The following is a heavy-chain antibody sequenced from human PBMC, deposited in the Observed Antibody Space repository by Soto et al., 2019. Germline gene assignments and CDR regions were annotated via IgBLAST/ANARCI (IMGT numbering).Heavy chain of an antibody. CDR1: GFTFSSYA. CDR3: AREGGSYYFDY. Sequence: EVQLVESGGGLVQPGGSLRLSCAASGFTFSSYAMHWVRQAPGKGLEYVSTISTNGGSTYNVNSVKGRLTISRDNSKNTLYLQMGSLRAEDMAVYYCAREGGSYYFDYWGQGTLVTVSS. CDR2: ISTNGGST. D-gene: IGHD1-26*01. J-gene: IGHJ4*02. V-gene: IGHV3-64*01.